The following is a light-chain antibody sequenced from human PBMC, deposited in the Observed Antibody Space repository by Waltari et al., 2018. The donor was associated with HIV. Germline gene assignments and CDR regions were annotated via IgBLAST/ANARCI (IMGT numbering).Light chain of an antibody. CDR3: QQFNYYWT. Sequence: DIQMTQSPSTLSASVGDRVTITCRASRNVNNWLAWYQQKPGKAPKLLIYKASNLESGVPSRFSGSGSGAEFTLTISSLQPDDSATYYCQQFNYYWTFGQGTKVQIK. J-gene: IGKJ1*01. V-gene: IGKV1-5*03. CDR2: KAS. CDR1: RNVNNW.